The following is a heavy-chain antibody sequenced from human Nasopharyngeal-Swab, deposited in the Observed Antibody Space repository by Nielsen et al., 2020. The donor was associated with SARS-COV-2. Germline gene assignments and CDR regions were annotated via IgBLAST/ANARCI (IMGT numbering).Heavy chain of an antibody. CDR2: INHSGST. J-gene: IGHJ4*02. Sequence: PGKGLEWIGEINHSGSTNYNPSLKSRVTISVDTSKSQFSLKLSSVTAADTAVYYCARGTSNYYDSSGTIDYWGQGTLVTVSS. V-gene: IGHV4-34*01. D-gene: IGHD3-22*01. CDR3: ARGTSNYYDSSGTIDY.